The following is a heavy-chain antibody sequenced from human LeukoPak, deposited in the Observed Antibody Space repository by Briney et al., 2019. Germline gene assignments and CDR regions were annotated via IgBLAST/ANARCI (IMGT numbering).Heavy chain of an antibody. V-gene: IGHV3-7*01. CDR3: ARDCSGGSCSYY. Sequence: GGSLRLSCTASGFTFSGYWMSWVRQAPGKGLEWVANIKQDGSEKYYVDSVKGRFTISRDNAKNSLYLQMNSLRAEDTAVYYCARDCSGGSCSYYWGQGTLVTVSS. CDR2: IKQDGSEK. CDR1: GFTFSGYW. D-gene: IGHD2-15*01. J-gene: IGHJ4*02.